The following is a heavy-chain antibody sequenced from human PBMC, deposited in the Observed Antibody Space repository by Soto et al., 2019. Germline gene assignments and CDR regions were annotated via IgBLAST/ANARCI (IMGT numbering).Heavy chain of an antibody. Sequence: QVQLQESGPGLMKPSETLSLTCTFSGASVSDYYWNWIRQSPGKGLEWIGYIYYTGLSSYNPSLKSRVTMSVDTSKNQFSLKMTAVTAADTDVYYCAIWCHPAVKGFDIWGQGTMVTVSS. CDR1: GASVSDYY. D-gene: IGHD2-8*01. CDR3: AIWCHPAVKGFDI. J-gene: IGHJ3*02. CDR2: IYYTGLS. V-gene: IGHV4-59*02.